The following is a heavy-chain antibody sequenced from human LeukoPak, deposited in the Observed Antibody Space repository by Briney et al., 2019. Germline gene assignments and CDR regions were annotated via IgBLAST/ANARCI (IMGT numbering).Heavy chain of an antibody. CDR1: GFTFSSYG. CDR3: AKGGYSSSVYYYGMDV. V-gene: IGHV3-30*18. Sequence: GGSLRLSCAASGFTFSSYGMHWVRQAPGKRLEWVAVISYDGSNKYYADSVKGRFTISRDNSKNTLYLQMNSLRAEDTAVYYCAKGGYSSSVYYYGMDVWGQGTTVTVSS. CDR2: ISYDGSNK. D-gene: IGHD6-13*01. J-gene: IGHJ6*02.